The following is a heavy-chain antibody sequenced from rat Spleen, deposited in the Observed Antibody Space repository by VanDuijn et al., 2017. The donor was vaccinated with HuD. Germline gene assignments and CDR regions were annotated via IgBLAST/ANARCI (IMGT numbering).Heavy chain of an antibody. V-gene: IGHV5-7*01. CDR1: GFTFSDYY. D-gene: IGHD1-4*01. CDR3: TRGDNNFDY. J-gene: IGHJ2*01. Sequence: EVQLVESDGGLVQPGRSLKLSCAASGFTFSDYYMAWVRQGPTKGLEWVATFSYDGSSTYYRDSVKGRFTISRDNAKSTLYLQMNSLRSEDTATYYCTRGDNNFDYWGQGVMVTVSS. CDR2: FSYDGSST.